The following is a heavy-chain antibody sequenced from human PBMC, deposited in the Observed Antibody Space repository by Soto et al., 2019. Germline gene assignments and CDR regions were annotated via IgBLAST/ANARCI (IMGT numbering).Heavy chain of an antibody. CDR3: ARRRGYCSSTSCFGGYYGMDV. CDR1: GGSISSSSYY. Sequence: SETLSLTCTVSGGSISSSSYYWGWIRQPPGKGLEWIGSIYYSGSTYYNPSLKSRVTISVDTSKNQFSLKLSSVTAADTAVYYCARRRGYCSSTSCFGGYYGMDVWGQGTTVPVSS. D-gene: IGHD2-2*01. CDR2: IYYSGST. J-gene: IGHJ6*02. V-gene: IGHV4-39*01.